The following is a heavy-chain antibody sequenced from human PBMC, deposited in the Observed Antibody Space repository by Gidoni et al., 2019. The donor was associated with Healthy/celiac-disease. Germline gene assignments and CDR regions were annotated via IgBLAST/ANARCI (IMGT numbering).Heavy chain of an antibody. Sequence: EVQLVESGGGLVKPGGSLRLSCAASGFTFSSSSMNWVRQAPGKGLEWVSSISSSSSYIYYADSVKGRFTISRENAKNSLYLQMNSLRAEDTAVYYCARDGDYDFWSGYRKGDYWGQGTLVTVSS. D-gene: IGHD3-3*01. V-gene: IGHV3-21*01. CDR1: GFTFSSSS. CDR3: ARDGDYDFWSGYRKGDY. CDR2: ISSSSSYI. J-gene: IGHJ4*02.